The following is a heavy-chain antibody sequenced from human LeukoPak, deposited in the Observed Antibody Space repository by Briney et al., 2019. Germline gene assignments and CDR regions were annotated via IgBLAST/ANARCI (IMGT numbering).Heavy chain of an antibody. D-gene: IGHD2-2*01. V-gene: IGHV6-1*01. Sequence: SQTLSLTCAISGDSVSSNSAAWNWIRQSPSRGLEWLGRTYYRSKWYNDYAVSVKSRITINPDTSKNQFSLQLNSVTPEDTAVYYCARGGCSSTSCRRYFDYWGQGTLVTVSS. CDR1: GDSVSSNSAA. J-gene: IGHJ4*02. CDR2: TYYRSKWYN. CDR3: ARGGCSSTSCRRYFDY.